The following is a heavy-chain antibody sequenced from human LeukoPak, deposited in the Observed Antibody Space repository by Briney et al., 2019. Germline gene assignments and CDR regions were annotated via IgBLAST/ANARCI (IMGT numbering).Heavy chain of an antibody. D-gene: IGHD5-24*01. J-gene: IGHJ6*03. V-gene: IGHV1-69*05. CDR2: IIPIFGTA. CDR3: ARVMATIQDYYYYMDV. Sequence: GASVKVSCKASGGTFSSYAISWVRQAPGQGIEWMGGIIPIFGTANYAQKFQGRVTITTDESTSTAYMELSSLRSEDTAVYYCARVMATIQDYYYYMDVWGKGTTVTVSS. CDR1: GGTFSSYA.